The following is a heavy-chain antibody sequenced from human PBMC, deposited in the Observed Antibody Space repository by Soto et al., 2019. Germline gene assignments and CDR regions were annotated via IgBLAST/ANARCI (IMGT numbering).Heavy chain of an antibody. CDR1: GGSFSGYY. V-gene: IGHV4-34*03. CDR3: TPVRYGSFPFH. CDR2: INHSGST. D-gene: IGHD3-10*01. Sequence: SETLSLTCAVYGGSFSGYYWSWIRQPPGKGLEWIGEINHSGSTNYNPSLKSRVTISVDTSKNQFSLKLSSVTAADTAVYYCTPVRYGSFPFHWGQGKMVTVSS. J-gene: IGHJ3*01.